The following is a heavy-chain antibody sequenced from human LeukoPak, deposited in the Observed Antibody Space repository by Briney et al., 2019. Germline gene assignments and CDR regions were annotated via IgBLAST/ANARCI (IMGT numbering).Heavy chain of an antibody. CDR3: ARNAGYSDLNY. CDR2: IYRSGAT. J-gene: IGHJ4*02. V-gene: IGHV4-4*02. Sequence: SETLSLTCTVSGDSFSSNNYWTWVRQPPGKGLEWIGEIYRSGATNYNPSLRSRVTVSLDKSKNQFSPRLNSVTAADTAIYYCARNAGYSDLNYWGQGVLVTVSS. D-gene: IGHD3-22*01. CDR1: GDSFSSNNY.